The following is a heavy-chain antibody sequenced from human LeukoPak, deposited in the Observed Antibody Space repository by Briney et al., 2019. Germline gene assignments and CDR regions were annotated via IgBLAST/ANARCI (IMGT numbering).Heavy chain of an antibody. J-gene: IGHJ4*02. CDR2: IKSSGDSI. Sequence: PGGALRLSCAASGFTFNRFNMNWVRQAPGKGVEWISYIKSSGDSIYYAASVRGRFTISRDNVKNLLYLQMNSLRAEDTAVYYCAKGGDYGDYQGNWGQGTLVTVSS. D-gene: IGHD4-17*01. CDR3: AKGGDYGDYQGN. V-gene: IGHV3-48*01. CDR1: GFTFNRFN.